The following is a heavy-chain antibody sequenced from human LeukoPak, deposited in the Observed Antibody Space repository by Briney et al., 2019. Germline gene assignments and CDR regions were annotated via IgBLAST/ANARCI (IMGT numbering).Heavy chain of an antibody. J-gene: IGHJ4*02. Sequence: SQTLSLTCAISGDSVSNTTTAWNWIRQSPSRGLEWLGRTYYRSKWYHEYAISGRSRIIINSDTTKNQFSLHLNSVTPDDTAVYYCAKGYSMSYWGQGTLVTVSS. D-gene: IGHD5-12*01. V-gene: IGHV6-1*01. CDR3: AKGYSMSY. CDR2: TYYRSKWYH. CDR1: GDSVSNTTTA.